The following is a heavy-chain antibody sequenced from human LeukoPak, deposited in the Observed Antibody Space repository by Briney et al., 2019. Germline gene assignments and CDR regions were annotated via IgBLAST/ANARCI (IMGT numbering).Heavy chain of an antibody. CDR3: AKLGAYTSSWYGFVDY. V-gene: IGHV5-51*01. CDR1: GYSFTNYW. CDR2: IYPDDSDT. Sequence: GESLKISCKSSGYSFTNYWIGWVRQMPGKGLEWMGIIYPDDSDTRYSPSFQGQVTISVDKSISTAYLQWSSLKASDTAMYYCAKLGAYTSSWYGFVDYWGQGTLITVSP. J-gene: IGHJ4*02. D-gene: IGHD6-19*01.